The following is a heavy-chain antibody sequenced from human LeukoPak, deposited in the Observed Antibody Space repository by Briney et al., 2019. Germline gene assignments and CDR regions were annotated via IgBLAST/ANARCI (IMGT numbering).Heavy chain of an antibody. CDR3: ARTYYYHSSGSYGYNWFDP. V-gene: IGHV4-39*01. CDR1: GGSISSSGYY. J-gene: IGHJ5*02. CDR2: IYQSGST. Sequence: PSETLSLTCTVSGGSISSSGYYWGWIRQPPGKGLEWIGSIYQSGSTYYNPSLKSRVTISVDPSKNQFSLKMSSVTAADTAVYFCARTYYYHSSGSYGYNWFDPWGRGALVTVSS. D-gene: IGHD3-22*01.